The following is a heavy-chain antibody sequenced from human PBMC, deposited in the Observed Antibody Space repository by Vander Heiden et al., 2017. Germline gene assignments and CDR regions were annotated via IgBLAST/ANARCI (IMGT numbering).Heavy chain of an antibody. J-gene: IGHJ4*02. D-gene: IGHD6-19*01. CDR2: IRPYNGDT. CDR1: GYTFTTYG. V-gene: IGHV1-18*01. CDR3: ATHGGSGAVAGTEGC. Sequence: QVQLVQSGAAVKKPGASVKVSCKASGYTFTTYGISWVRQAPGQGLEWMGWIRPYNGDTYYAQKFQGRVTMTTDTSTSTVYVEVRSLRSDDTAVYYCATHGGSGAVAGTEGCWGQGTLIIVSS.